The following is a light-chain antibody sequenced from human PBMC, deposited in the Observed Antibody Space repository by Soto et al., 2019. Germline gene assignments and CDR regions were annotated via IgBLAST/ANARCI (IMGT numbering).Light chain of an antibody. CDR3: QHYNTSPLT. J-gene: IGKJ5*01. CDR1: QAIRKY. CDR2: AAS. V-gene: IGKV1-16*02. Sequence: DIQMTQSPYSLSAFVGDRVTITCRASQAIRKYVAWFQQKPGKAPKSLIYAASTLRSGVPSKFSGSGSGTDFTLTISNLQPEDAATYYCQHYNTSPLTFGQGTRLEIK.